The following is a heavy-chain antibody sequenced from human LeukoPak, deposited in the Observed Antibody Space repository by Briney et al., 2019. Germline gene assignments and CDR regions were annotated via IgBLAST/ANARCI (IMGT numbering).Heavy chain of an antibody. CDR2: IYHSGTTYSGST. J-gene: IGHJ3*02. Sequence: SETLSLTCNVSGASMSNYYWVWIRQPPGKGLEWIGSIYHSGTTYSGSTYYNPSLKSRVTISLDTSKNQFSLKLSSVTAADTAVYYCARSPYSGSYWVSVLDAFDIWGQGTMVTVSS. CDR3: ARSPYSGSYWVSVLDAFDI. CDR1: GASMSNYY. V-gene: IGHV4-39*07. D-gene: IGHD1-26*01.